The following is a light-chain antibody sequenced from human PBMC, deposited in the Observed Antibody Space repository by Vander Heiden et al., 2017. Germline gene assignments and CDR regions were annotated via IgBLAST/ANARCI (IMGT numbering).Light chain of an antibody. J-gene: IGKJ4*01. CDR2: GAS. CDR1: QSVSSSY. Sequence: IGLTQSPGTLSLSPGERATLSCRASQSVSSSYLAWYQQKPGQAPRLLIYGASSRATGIPDRFSGSGSGTDFTLTISRLDPEDFAVYYCQQYGSSPLTFGGGTKVEIK. V-gene: IGKV3-20*01. CDR3: QQYGSSPLT.